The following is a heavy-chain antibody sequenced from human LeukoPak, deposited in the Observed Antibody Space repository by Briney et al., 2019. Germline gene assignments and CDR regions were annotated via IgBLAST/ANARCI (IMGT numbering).Heavy chain of an antibody. J-gene: IGHJ4*02. Sequence: GRSLRLSWAASGXTFSNYAMHWVRQAPGKGLEWVAVISYDGSIKYYADSVKGRFTISRDNSKNTLYLQMNSLRAEDTAVYYCARVPKNYYDSSGSYWGQGTLVTVSS. CDR1: GXTFSNYA. CDR3: ARVPKNYYDSSGSY. D-gene: IGHD3-22*01. CDR2: ISYDGSIK. V-gene: IGHV3-30-3*01.